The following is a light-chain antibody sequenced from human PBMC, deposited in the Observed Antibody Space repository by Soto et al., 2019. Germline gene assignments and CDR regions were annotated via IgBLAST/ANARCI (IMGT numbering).Light chain of an antibody. CDR1: SSNIGSNT. Sequence: QTVVTQPPSASGTPGQRVTISCSGSSSNIGSNTVNWYQQLPGTAPKLLIYSNNQRPSGVPDRFSGSKSGTSASLAISGLQSEDEADYYCAAWDASLNGVVFGGGTQLTVL. J-gene: IGLJ7*01. CDR2: SNN. CDR3: AAWDASLNGVV. V-gene: IGLV1-44*01.